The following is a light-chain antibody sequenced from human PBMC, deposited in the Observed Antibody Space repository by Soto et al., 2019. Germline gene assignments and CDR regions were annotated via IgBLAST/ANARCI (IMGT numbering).Light chain of an antibody. CDR1: QSFTTN. J-gene: IGKJ5*01. CDR3: QQYNNWPPAIT. CDR2: GAS. Sequence: EIVMTQSPATLSVSPGERATLSCRASQSFTTNLAWYQQKPGQAPRLLIYGASTRATGIPARFSGSGSGTEFTLTITSLPSEDFAVYYCQQYNNWPPAITFGQGTRLEIK. V-gene: IGKV3-15*01.